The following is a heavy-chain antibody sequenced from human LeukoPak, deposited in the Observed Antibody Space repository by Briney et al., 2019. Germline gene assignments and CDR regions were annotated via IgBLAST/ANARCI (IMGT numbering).Heavy chain of an antibody. D-gene: IGHD3-22*01. CDR2: MTYSGGT. J-gene: IGHJ4*02. Sequence: SDTLSVSCTVSGGSISSSSNYWAWIHRSPGKGLEWIGSMTYSGGTYYNPSLKSRITISVDTSKNQFSLKLSSVTAADTAVYYCARHENLAGWLMYFDDWGQGTLVTVSS. CDR1: GGSISSSSNY. CDR3: ARHENLAGWLMYFDD. V-gene: IGHV4-39*01.